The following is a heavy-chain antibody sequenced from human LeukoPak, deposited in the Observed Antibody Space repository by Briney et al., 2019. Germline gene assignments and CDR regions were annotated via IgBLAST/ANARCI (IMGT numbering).Heavy chain of an antibody. CDR1: GFTFSSYT. Sequence: GGSLRLSCAASGFTFSSYTMNWVRQAPGKGLEWVSSISSSSSYIYYADSVKGRFTLSRDNAKDSVYLQIDSLRDDDTALYYCARDASSAWYRAVDYYYMDVWGKGTTVTVSS. J-gene: IGHJ6*03. CDR2: ISSSSSYI. CDR3: ARDASSAWYRAVDYYYMDV. V-gene: IGHV3-21*01. D-gene: IGHD6-19*01.